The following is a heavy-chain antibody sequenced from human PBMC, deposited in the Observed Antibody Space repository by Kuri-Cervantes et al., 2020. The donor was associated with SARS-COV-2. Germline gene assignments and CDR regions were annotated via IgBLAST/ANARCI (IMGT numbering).Heavy chain of an antibody. CDR1: GGSISSGSNY. Sequence: SETLSLTCTVSGGSISSGSNYWSWIRQPAGKGLEWIGRINSSGSTNYNSSLKSRVAISVDTFRNQISLKLSSVTAADTAVYYCARDRHSPWCSSTSCYGPGDGFDPWGQGTLVTVSS. J-gene: IGHJ5*02. CDR3: ARDRHSPWCSSTSCYGPGDGFDP. V-gene: IGHV4-61*02. CDR2: INSSGST. D-gene: IGHD2-2*01.